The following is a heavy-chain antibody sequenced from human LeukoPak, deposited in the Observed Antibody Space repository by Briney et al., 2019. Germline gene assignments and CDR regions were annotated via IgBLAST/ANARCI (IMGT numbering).Heavy chain of an antibody. J-gene: IGHJ6*02. Sequence: GGSLRLSCAASGFSFSTSPMSWVRQPPGKGLEWVSAMNNGPGATFYRDSVRGRFTISRDDSKSTLYLRMNSLRAEDTGTYYCAKTHYDLLDVWGQGTTVTVSS. CDR1: GFSFSTSP. CDR3: AKTHYDLLDV. CDR2: MNNGPGAT. V-gene: IGHV3-23*01. D-gene: IGHD5-12*01.